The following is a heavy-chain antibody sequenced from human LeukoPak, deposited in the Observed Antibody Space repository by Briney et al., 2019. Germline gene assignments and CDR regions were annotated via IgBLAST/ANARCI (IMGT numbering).Heavy chain of an antibody. CDR2: VHYTWNA. Sequence: SETLSLTCTVSGGSISSATYYWGLIRQPPGKGLEWIGHVHYTWNAKYNPSLKSRVTISLDRSSNQFSLRLSSVSAADTAVYYCARVASKGGMDVWGQGTTVTVSS. J-gene: IGHJ6*02. D-gene: IGHD5/OR15-5a*01. CDR1: GGSISSATYY. CDR3: ARVASKGGMDV. V-gene: IGHV4-61*01.